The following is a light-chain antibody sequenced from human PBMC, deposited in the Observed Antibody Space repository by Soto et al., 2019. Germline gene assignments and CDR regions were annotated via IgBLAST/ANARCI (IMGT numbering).Light chain of an antibody. J-gene: IGKJ2*01. CDR2: QAS. Sequence: DIQMTQSPSTLSATVGDRVTITCRASQYVSTSLAWYQQIPGKAPNLLIYQASSLQSGVPSRFSGSGSGTEFTLTINSLQPDDFATYYCQQYHIYPYTFGQGTKLEIK. CDR1: QYVSTS. V-gene: IGKV1-5*03. CDR3: QQYHIYPYT.